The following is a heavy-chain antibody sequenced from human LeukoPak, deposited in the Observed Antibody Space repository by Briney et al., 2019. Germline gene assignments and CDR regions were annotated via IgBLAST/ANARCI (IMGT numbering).Heavy chain of an antibody. CDR3: ASTQRQGLRYFDWLANNWYFDL. J-gene: IGHJ2*01. CDR2: IYYSGST. D-gene: IGHD3-9*01. Sequence: PSETLSLTCTVSGGSISSSSYYWGWIRQPPGKGLEWIGSIYYSGSTYYNPSLKSRVTISVDTSKNQFSLKLSSVTAADTAVYYCASTQRQGLRYFDWLANNWYFDLWGRGTLVTVSS. CDR1: GGSISSSSYY. V-gene: IGHV4-39*01.